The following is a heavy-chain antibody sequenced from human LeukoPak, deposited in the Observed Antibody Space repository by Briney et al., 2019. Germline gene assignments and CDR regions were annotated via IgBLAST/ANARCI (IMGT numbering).Heavy chain of an antibody. J-gene: IGHJ6*04. V-gene: IGHV4-59*01. CDR2: IYYSGST. CDR3: ARDDPYYDILTGHYGMDV. Sequence: SETLSLTCTVSGGSISSYCWSWIRQPPGKGLEWIGYIYYSGSTNYNPSLKSRVTISVDTSKNQFSLKLSSVTAADTAVYYCARDDPYYDILTGHYGMDVWGKGTTVTVSS. D-gene: IGHD3-9*01. CDR1: GGSISSYC.